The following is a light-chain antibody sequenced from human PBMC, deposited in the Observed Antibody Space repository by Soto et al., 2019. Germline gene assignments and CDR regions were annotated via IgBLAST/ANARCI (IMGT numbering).Light chain of an antibody. CDR2: AVS. J-gene: IGKJ2*01. CDR3: QQTYSELVYT. V-gene: IGKV1-39*01. Sequence: DIQMTQSPSSLSASVGDRVTITCRSSQSIFNYLNWYQQKPGKAPEVLIYAVSSLQIGVPSSFAGSGSGTDFTLTITDLRPEDSATYYCQQTYSELVYTFGRGTKLEIK. CDR1: QSIFNY.